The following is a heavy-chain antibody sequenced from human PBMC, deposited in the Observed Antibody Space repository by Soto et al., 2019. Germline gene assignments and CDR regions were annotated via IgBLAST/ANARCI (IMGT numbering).Heavy chain of an antibody. CDR3: ARALGIAADGGLDY. CDR2: IYYSGST. J-gene: IGHJ4*02. D-gene: IGHD6-13*01. V-gene: IGHV4-30-4*01. Sequence: SETLSLTCTVSGGSISSGDYYWSWIRQPPGNGLEWIGYIYYSGSTYYNPSLKSRVTISVDTSKNQFSLKLSSVTAADTAVYYCARALGIAADGGLDYCGQGTLVIVSS. CDR1: GGSISSGDYY.